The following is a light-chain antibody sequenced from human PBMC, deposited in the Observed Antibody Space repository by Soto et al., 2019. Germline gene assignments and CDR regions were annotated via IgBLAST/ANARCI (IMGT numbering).Light chain of an antibody. V-gene: IGKV4-1*01. CDR1: QSVLYNSNNKNY. J-gene: IGKJ4*01. Sequence: DIVLTQSPDSLAVSLGESATINCKSSQSVLYNSNNKNYLAWYQQKPGQPPRLLIYWASTRESGVPDRFSGSGSGTDFTLTISSLQAEDVAVYYCQQYYSTPRLTFGGGTKVEIK. CDR2: WAS. CDR3: QQYYSTPRLT.